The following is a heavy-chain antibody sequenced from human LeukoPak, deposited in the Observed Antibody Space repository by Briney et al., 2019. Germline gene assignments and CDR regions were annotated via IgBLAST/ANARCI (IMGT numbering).Heavy chain of an antibody. Sequence: GGSLRLSCAASGFTVSSNYMSWVRQAPGKGLEWVSSISSSSSYIYYADSVKGRFTISRDNAKNSLYLQMNSLRAEDTAVYYCACSGSYDYWGQGTLVTVSS. V-gene: IGHV3-21*01. D-gene: IGHD1-26*01. CDR1: GFTVSSNY. CDR3: ACSGSYDY. J-gene: IGHJ4*02. CDR2: ISSSSSYI.